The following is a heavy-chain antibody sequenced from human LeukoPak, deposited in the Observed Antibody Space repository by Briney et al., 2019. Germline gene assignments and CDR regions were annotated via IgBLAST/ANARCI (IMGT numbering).Heavy chain of an antibody. CDR3: ARELLNAPTPGAY. CDR2: VHRSGST. J-gene: IGHJ4*02. CDR1: IDSTKGNY. Sequence: SETLSLTCAVSIDSTKGNYWSWVRQSPGKGLEWIGEVHRSGSTNYKPSLKRRVTISIDRSKDQISLDLTSVTAADTAVYYCARELLNAPTPGAYWGQGILATVSS. V-gene: IGHV4-4*02. D-gene: IGHD2-21*01.